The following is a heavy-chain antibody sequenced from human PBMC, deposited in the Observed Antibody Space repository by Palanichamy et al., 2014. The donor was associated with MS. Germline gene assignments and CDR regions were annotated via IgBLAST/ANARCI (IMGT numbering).Heavy chain of an antibody. V-gene: IGHV3-23*01. CDR1: GFTFSSYA. Sequence: EVQLLESGGGLVQPGGSLRLSCAVSGFTFSSYAMSWVRQAPGKGLQWVSAISGSGGSTYYADSVKGRFTISRDNSKNTLYLQMNSLRAEDTAVYYCAKDRGGFRYFDYWGQGTLVTVSS. CDR3: AKDRGGFRYFDY. J-gene: IGHJ4*02. CDR2: ISGSGGST. D-gene: IGHD3-16*01.